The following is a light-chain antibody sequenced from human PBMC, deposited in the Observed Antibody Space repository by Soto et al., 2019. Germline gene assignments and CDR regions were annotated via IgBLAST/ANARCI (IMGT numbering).Light chain of an antibody. V-gene: IGKV3-11*01. J-gene: IGKJ4*01. Sequence: EIELTQSPATLSLSPGERATLSCRASQSVSSFLVWYQQKPGQAPRLLIYDAVNRVTGIPARFSGSGSGTDFTRIISSLEAEDFAVYYCQHRSNWPRLTFGGGTKVEIK. CDR2: DAV. CDR1: QSVSSF. CDR3: QHRSNWPRLT.